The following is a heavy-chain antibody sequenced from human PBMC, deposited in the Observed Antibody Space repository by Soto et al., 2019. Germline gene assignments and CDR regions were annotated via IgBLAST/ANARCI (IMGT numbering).Heavy chain of an antibody. Sequence: SVKVSCKAPGGTFSTYAISWVRQAPGQGLEWMGGIIPMFGTANYAQRSQDRVTITADESTNTVYMELSSLRSEDTAVYFCASGIQLWLRRINNGYSGWGQGTLVTSPQ. J-gene: IGHJ4*02. D-gene: IGHD5-18*01. CDR1: GGTFSTYA. CDR2: IIPMFGTA. V-gene: IGHV1-69*13. CDR3: ASGIQLWLRRINNGYSG.